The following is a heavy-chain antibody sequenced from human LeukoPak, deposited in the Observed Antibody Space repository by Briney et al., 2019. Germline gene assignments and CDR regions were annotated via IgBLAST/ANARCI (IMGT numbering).Heavy chain of an antibody. CDR3: ATYSSSWSRGYFQH. Sequence: SETLSLTCTVSGGSISSYYWSWIRQPAGKGLEWIGRIYTSGSTNYNPSLKSRVTMSVDTSKNQFSLKLSSVTAADTAVYYCATYSSSWSRGYFQHWGQGTLVTVSS. J-gene: IGHJ1*01. CDR1: GGSISSYY. D-gene: IGHD6-13*01. CDR2: IYTSGST. V-gene: IGHV4-4*07.